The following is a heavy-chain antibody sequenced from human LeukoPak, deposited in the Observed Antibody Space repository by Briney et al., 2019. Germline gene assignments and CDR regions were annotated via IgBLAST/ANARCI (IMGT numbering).Heavy chain of an antibody. CDR1: GFTFSSYS. J-gene: IGHJ1*01. CDR2: IKQDGNEK. CDR3: AGSQHRTRDFQH. D-gene: IGHD2-2*01. V-gene: IGHV3-7*01. Sequence: QPGGSLRLSCAASGFTFSSYSMSWVRQAPGKGLEWVANIKQDGNEKYYVDSVKGRFTISRDNAKNSLYLQMNSLRAEDTAVYYCAGSQHRTRDFQHWGQGTLVTVSS.